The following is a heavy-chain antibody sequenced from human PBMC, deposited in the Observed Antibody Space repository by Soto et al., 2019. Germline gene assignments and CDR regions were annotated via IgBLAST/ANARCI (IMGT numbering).Heavy chain of an antibody. CDR3: ASESKGAYCSGGSCYVFDY. CDR2: INPNSGGT. CDR1: GYTFTGYY. J-gene: IGHJ4*02. V-gene: IGHV1-2*04. D-gene: IGHD2-15*01. Sequence: ASVKVSCKASGYTFTGYYMHWVRQAPGQGLEWMGWINPNSGGTNYAQKFQGWVTMTRDTSISTAYMELSRLRSDDTAVYYCASESKGAYCSGGSCYVFDYWGQGTLVTVSS.